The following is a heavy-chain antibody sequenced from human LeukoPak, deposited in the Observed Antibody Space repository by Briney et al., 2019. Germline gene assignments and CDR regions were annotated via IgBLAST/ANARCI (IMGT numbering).Heavy chain of an antibody. J-gene: IGHJ4*02. D-gene: IGHD3-10*01. CDR3: ARGPSLGLDLWFGLEGY. V-gene: IGHV1-2*02. CDR1: GYTFTGHY. Sequence: ASVKVSCKASGYTFTGHYIHWVRQAPGQGLEWMGWINPNSGSTNYAQKFQGRVTMTRDTSISIAYMELTRLRSDDTAVYYCARGPSLGLDLWFGLEGYWGQGTLVTVSS. CDR2: INPNSGST.